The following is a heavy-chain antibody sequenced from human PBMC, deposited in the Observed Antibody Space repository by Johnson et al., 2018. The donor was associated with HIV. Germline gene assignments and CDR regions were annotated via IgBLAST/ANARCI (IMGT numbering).Heavy chain of an antibody. J-gene: IGHJ3*02. CDR1: RFTFSNYA. CDR2: ISYDGSNK. V-gene: IGHV3-30*03. CDR3: ARGTPWDAFDI. Sequence: QVQLVESGGGVVQPGKSLRLSCSASRFTFSNYAMNWVRQAPGKGLEWMAIISYDGSNKNYADSVKGRFTISRDNSKNTLYLQLNNLRAEDTAVYYWARGTPWDAFDIWGQGTMVTVSS.